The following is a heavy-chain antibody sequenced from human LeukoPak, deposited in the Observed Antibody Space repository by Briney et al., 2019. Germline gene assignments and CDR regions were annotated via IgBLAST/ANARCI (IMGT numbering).Heavy chain of an antibody. D-gene: IGHD1-26*01. CDR1: GFTFSSFA. CDR2: ISDSGVNK. J-gene: IGHJ6*02. CDR3: AKDVRVGGGGMDV. V-gene: IGHV3-23*01. Sequence: GGSLRLSCAASGFTFSSFAMSWVRQAPGKGLEWVSLISDSGVNKHYAASVKGRFTISRDNSKNTLSLQMNSLRPEDTAVYYCAKDVRVGGGGMDVWGQGTPVTVSS.